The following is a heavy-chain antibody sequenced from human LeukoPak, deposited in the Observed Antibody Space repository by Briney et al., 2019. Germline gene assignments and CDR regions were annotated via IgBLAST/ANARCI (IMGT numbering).Heavy chain of an antibody. CDR2: INQSGST. J-gene: IGHJ4*02. V-gene: IGHV4-34*01. D-gene: IGHD1-26*01. CDR1: GGSLSGFY. Sequence: SETLSLTCAVYGGSLSGFYWSWIRQSPGKGLEWIGEINQSGSTNYNPSLKSRVTISVDTSKNQFSLKLSSVTAADTAVYYCAREGGKGLFDYWGQGTLVTVSS. CDR3: AREGGKGLFDY.